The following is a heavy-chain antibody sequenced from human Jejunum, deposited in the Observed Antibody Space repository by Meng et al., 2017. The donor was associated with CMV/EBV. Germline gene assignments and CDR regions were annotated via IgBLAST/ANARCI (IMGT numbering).Heavy chain of an antibody. CDR3: TKGPRLEWRYYGMDV. J-gene: IGHJ6*02. Sequence: FRAHARRWARQAPGKGVEWVSFIRSKAYGETTEYAASGKGRFSISRDDSQSIVYLQMNRLRSEDTAVYYCTKGPRLEWRYYGMDVWGQGTTVTVSS. CDR1: FRAHA. D-gene: IGHD3-3*01. V-gene: IGHV3-49*04. CDR2: IRSKAYGETT.